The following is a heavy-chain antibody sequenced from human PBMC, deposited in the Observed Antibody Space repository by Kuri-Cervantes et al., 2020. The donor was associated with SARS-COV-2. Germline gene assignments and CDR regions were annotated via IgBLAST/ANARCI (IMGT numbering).Heavy chain of an antibody. CDR3: ASLLSGGGAHLYYFYMDA. J-gene: IGHJ6*03. CDR1: GFPFSSYE. Sequence: GGSLRLSCAASGFPFSSYEINWVRQAPGRGLEWLSYISNTGSTIYYADSVKGRFNISRDNAKNSLSLQMNSLRAEDTAVYYSASLLSGGGAHLYYFYMDAWGKGTSVTVSS. CDR2: ISNTGSTI. D-gene: IGHD3-16*01. V-gene: IGHV3-48*03.